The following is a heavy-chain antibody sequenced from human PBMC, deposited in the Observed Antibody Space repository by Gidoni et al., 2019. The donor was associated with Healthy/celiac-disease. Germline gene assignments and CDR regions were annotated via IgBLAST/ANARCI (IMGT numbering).Heavy chain of an antibody. CDR2: INAGNGNT. CDR1: GYPFTSYA. Sequence: QVQLVQSGAEVKKPGASVKVSCKASGYPFTSYAMHWARQAPGQRLEWMGWINAGNGNTKDSQKFQGRVTITRDTSASTAYMELSSLRSEDTAVYYCARSDTAMVNYFDYWGQGTLVTVSA. D-gene: IGHD5-18*01. J-gene: IGHJ4*02. CDR3: ARSDTAMVNYFDY. V-gene: IGHV1-3*01.